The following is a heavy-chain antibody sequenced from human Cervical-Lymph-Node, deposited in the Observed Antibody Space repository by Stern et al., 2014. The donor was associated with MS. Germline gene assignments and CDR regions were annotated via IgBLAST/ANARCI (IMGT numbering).Heavy chain of an antibody. CDR2: IKPNTGDT. J-gene: IGHJ6*02. CDR3: ARDQRGITIFGVVTDYYYLGMDV. V-gene: IGHV1-2*07. CDR1: GYIFTGYY. D-gene: IGHD3-3*01. Sequence: VQLVESGAEVKKPGASVKVSCKTSGYIFTGYYIHWVRQAPGQGLEWMAWIKPNTGDTKYAHKLQGRVNMSRDTSISTAYVELSSLTSDDTAVYYCARDQRGITIFGVVTDYYYLGMDVWGQGTTVTVSS.